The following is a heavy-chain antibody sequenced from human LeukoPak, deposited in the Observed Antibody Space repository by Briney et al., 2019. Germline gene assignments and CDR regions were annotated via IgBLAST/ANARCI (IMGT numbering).Heavy chain of an antibody. CDR1: GGSISSYY. J-gene: IGHJ4*02. Sequence: PSETLSLTCTVSGGSISSYYWSWIRQPPGKGLEWIGYIYYSGSTNYNPSLKSRVTISVDTSKNQFSLKLSSVTAADTAVYCCARGWTTVSNWGQGTLVTVSS. CDR3: ARGWTTVSN. D-gene: IGHD4-17*01. V-gene: IGHV4-59*01. CDR2: IYYSGST.